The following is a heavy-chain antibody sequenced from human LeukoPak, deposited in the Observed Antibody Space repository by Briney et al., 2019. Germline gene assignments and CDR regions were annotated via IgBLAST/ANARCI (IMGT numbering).Heavy chain of an antibody. V-gene: IGHV1-8*01. J-gene: IGHJ4*02. D-gene: IGHD3-10*01. CDR2: MNPNSGNT. Sequence: ASVKVSCKASGYTFTSYDINWVRQATGQGLGWMGWMNPNSGNTGYVQKFQGRVTMTRNTSISTAYMELSSLRSEDTAVYYCARGRMVRGVIYFFDYWGQGTLVTVSS. CDR3: ARGRMVRGVIYFFDY. CDR1: GYTFTSYD.